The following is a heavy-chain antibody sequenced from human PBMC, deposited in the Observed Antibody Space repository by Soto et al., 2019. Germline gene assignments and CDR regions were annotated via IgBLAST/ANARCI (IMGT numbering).Heavy chain of an antibody. CDR1: GGSISNYY. D-gene: IGHD3-10*01. Sequence: QVQLQESGPGLVKPSETLSLTCTVSGGSISNYYWSWIRQPPGKGLEWIGYILYSGSTNYNPSLNSPLTISVDPSKNQFALTLSSVTAADTAVYYCARMEITMVRGVPGWFDPWGQGTLVTVSS. V-gene: IGHV4-59*01. CDR2: ILYSGST. CDR3: ARMEITMVRGVPGWFDP. J-gene: IGHJ5*02.